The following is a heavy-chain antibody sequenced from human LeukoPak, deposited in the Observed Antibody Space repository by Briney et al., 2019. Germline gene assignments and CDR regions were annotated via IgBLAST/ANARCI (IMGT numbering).Heavy chain of an antibody. J-gene: IGHJ6*02. Sequence: PETLSLTCSVSGASITSYYWSWIRQPPGKGLEWIGHVYYSGSTSYNPSLKSRVSMSLDTSKNQFSLRLNSVTAADTAVYYCARHGIAGATTYYYGMDVWGQGTTVTVSS. CDR3: ARHGIAGATTYYYGMDV. CDR1: GASITSYY. D-gene: IGHD1-26*01. CDR2: VYYSGST. V-gene: IGHV4-59*08.